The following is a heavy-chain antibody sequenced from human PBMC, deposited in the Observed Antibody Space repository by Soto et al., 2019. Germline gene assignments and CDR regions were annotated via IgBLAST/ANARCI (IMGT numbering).Heavy chain of an antibody. CDR3: ARHDHSSSWPYYGMDV. J-gene: IGHJ6*02. CDR1: GQCISSYS. D-gene: IGHD6-13*01. CDR2: IYPGDSDT. V-gene: IGHV5-51*01. Sequence: KVSRRGWGQCISSYSMGWLRQMPGKGLEWMGIIYPGDSDTRYSPSFQGQVTVSADKSISTAYLQWSSLKASDTAMYYCARHDHSSSWPYYGMDVWGQGTTVTVSS.